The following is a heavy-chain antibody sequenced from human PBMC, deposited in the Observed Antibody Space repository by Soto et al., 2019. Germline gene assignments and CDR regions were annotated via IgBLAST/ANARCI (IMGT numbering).Heavy chain of an antibody. Sequence: AGGSLRLSCAASGFTFSSYGMHWVRQAPGKGLEWVAVIWYGGSNKYYADSVKGRFTISRDNSKNTLYLQMNSLRAEDTAVYYCARDKRGYSYGPFGIDYWGQGTLVTVAS. CDR3: ARDKRGYSYGPFGIDY. CDR2: IWYGGSNK. D-gene: IGHD5-18*01. V-gene: IGHV3-33*01. J-gene: IGHJ4*02. CDR1: GFTFSSYG.